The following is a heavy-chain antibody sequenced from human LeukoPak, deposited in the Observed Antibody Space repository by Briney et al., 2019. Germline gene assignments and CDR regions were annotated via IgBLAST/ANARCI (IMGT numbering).Heavy chain of an antibody. CDR2: ISYDGSNK. J-gene: IGHJ4*02. D-gene: IGHD3-16*02. CDR3: AKDLLYSDVWGSYRPNPLDY. CDR1: GFTFSSYG. V-gene: IGHV3-30*18. Sequence: QPGRPLRLSCAASGFTFSSYGMHWVRQAPGKGLEWVAVISYDGSNKYYADSVKGRFTISRDNSKNTLYLQMNSLRAEDTAVYYCAKDLLYSDVWGSYRPNPLDYWGQGTLVTVSS.